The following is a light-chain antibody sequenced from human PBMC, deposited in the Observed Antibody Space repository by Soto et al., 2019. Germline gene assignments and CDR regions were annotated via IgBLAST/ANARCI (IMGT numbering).Light chain of an antibody. J-gene: IGKJ2*01. CDR1: QSVSSN. Sequence: EIVMTQSPATLSVSPGERVTLSCRASQSVSSNLAWYQQKPGQAPRLLIYDASARATGIPARFSGSGSGTEFTLTISSLQSEDFAVYYCQNYNEWVKTFGQGTKLEIK. CDR3: QNYNEWVKT. V-gene: IGKV3-15*01. CDR2: DAS.